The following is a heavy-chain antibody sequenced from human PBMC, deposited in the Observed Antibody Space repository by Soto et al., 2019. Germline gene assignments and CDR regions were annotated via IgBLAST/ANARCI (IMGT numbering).Heavy chain of an antibody. J-gene: IGHJ4*02. CDR3: AREGDITAAFDY. V-gene: IGHV3-23*01. D-gene: IGHD6-13*01. CDR1: GLIFSNYA. CDR2: ISGSGGSP. Sequence: GGSLRLSCVAPGLIFSNYAMSWVRQAPGKGLEWVSGISGSGGSPHYADSAKGRFTISRDNSKDTLFLQMNTLRAEDTAVYYCAREGDITAAFDYWGQGTLVTVSS.